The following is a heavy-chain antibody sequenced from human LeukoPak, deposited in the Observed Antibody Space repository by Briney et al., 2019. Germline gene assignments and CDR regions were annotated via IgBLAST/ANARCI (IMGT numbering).Heavy chain of an antibody. CDR3: AKDIYSSGWGSYFDY. V-gene: IGHV3-21*04. J-gene: IGHJ4*02. Sequence: GGSLRLSCAASGFTFSSYSMNWVRQAPGKGLEWVSSIGSSSSYIYYADSVKGRFTISRDNAKNTLYLQMNSLRAEDTAVYYCAKDIYSSGWGSYFDYWGQGTLVTVSS. D-gene: IGHD6-19*01. CDR1: GFTFSSYS. CDR2: IGSSSSYI.